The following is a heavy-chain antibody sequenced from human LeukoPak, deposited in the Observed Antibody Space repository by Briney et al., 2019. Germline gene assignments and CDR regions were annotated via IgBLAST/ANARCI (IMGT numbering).Heavy chain of an antibody. CDR2: ISSSSGPI. CDR1: GFTFSSYE. V-gene: IGHV3-48*03. CDR3: VRDWGYDSSGYWQKYFDT. Sequence: PGGSLRLSCAASGFTFSSYEMNWVRQAPGKGLEWVSYISSSSGPIYYADSVKGRFTISRDNSKNTLYLQMNSLRVEDTAVYYCVRDWGYDSSGYWQKYFDTWGQGTLVTVSS. D-gene: IGHD3-22*01. J-gene: IGHJ4*02.